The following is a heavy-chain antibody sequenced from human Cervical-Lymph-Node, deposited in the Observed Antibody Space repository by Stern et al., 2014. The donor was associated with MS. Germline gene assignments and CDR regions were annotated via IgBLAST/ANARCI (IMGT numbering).Heavy chain of an antibody. CDR1: GGSISSSSYY. D-gene: IGHD6-19*01. V-gene: IGHV4-39*01. J-gene: IGHJ4*02. CDR2: IYYSGST. CDR3: ARQGGQWLVHY. Sequence: QLQLQESGPGLVKPSETLSLTCTVSGGSISSSSYYWGWIRQPPGKGLEWIGSIYYSGSTYYNPSPKSRVTISVDTSKNQFSLKRSPVTAADTAVYYCARQGGQWLVHYWGQGTLVTVSS.